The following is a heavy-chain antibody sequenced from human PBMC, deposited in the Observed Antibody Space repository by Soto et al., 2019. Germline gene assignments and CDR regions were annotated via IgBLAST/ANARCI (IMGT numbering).Heavy chain of an antibody. J-gene: IGHJ4*02. D-gene: IGHD2-2*01. CDR2: MNPNSGDT. CDR3: ARDSTSPDY. V-gene: IGHV1-8*01. CDR1: GYPFTSND. Sequence: QVQLVQSGAEVKKPGASVKVSCQASGYPFTSNDITWVRQAPGQGLEWMGWMNPNSGDTGYAQKFHGRVNMTRNTSISTAYMELSSLTSEDTAVYYCARDSTSPDYWGQGTLVTVSS.